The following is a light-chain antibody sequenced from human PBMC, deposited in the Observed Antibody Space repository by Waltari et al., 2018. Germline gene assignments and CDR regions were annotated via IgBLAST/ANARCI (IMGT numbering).Light chain of an antibody. V-gene: IGLV2-23*01. CDR1: SSDVGSYNL. CDR2: EGS. J-gene: IGLJ1*01. CDR3: CSYVGSSLYV. Sequence: QSALTRPASVSGSPGQSITISCTGTSSDVGSYNLVSWYQQDPGKAPKLMIYEGSKRPSGVSNRFSGSKSGNTASLTISGLQAEDEADYYCCSYVGSSLYVFGTGTKVTVL.